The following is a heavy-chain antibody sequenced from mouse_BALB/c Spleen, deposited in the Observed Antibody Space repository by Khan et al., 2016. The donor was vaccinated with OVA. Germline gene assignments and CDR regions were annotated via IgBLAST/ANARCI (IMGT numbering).Heavy chain of an antibody. Sequence: MQLEESGAELGRPGSSVKLSCKTSGNTFTSYGVKWVKQRPGQGLQWIGYIYPGNGYTEYNEKFQGKAILTSDTSSSTVYMQLRSLTSEDSAIYFCTTAYYRYYFDYWGQGTTLTVSS. V-gene: IGHV1S134*01. CDR2: IYPGNGYT. J-gene: IGHJ2*01. CDR3: TTAYYRYYFDY. D-gene: IGHD2-14*01. CDR1: GNTFTSYG.